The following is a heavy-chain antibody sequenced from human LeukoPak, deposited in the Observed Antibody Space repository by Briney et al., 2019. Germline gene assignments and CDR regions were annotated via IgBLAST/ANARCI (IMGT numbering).Heavy chain of an antibody. V-gene: IGHV1-46*01. D-gene: IGHD3-16*02. CDR2: INPSGGST. CDR3: ARSLGDYVWGSYLVSVVFDY. CDR1: GYIFTSYY. Sequence: GASVKVSCKASGYIFTSYYMYWVRQAPGQGLEWMGLINPSGGSTNYAQRFQGRVIMTRDMSASTVYMELSSLTSEDTAVYYCARSLGDYVWGSYLVSVVFDYWGQGTLVTVSS. J-gene: IGHJ4*02.